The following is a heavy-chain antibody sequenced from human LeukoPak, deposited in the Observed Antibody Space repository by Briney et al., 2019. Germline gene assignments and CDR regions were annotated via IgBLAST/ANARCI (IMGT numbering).Heavy chain of an antibody. D-gene: IGHD6-13*01. CDR2: INHSGST. V-gene: IGHV4-34*01. CDR3: ARWRVIAAAGIDY. CDR1: GGSFSGYY. Sequence: ETLSLTXAVYGGSFSGYYWSWIRQPPGKGLEWIGEINHSGSTNYNPSLKSRVTISVDTSKNQFSLKLSSVTAADTAVYYCARWRVIAAAGIDYRGQGTLVTVSS. J-gene: IGHJ4*02.